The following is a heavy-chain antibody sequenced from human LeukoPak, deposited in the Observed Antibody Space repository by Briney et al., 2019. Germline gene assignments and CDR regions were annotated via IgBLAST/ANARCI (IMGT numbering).Heavy chain of an antibody. CDR2: INHSGST. CDR3: ARGVQLWLRPIDY. Sequence: SETLSLTCAVYGGSFTGSYASWIRQPPGKGLEWIGEINHSGSTNYNPSLKSRVTISVDTSKNQFSLKLSSVTAADTAVYYCARGVQLWLRPIDYWGQGTLVTVSS. V-gene: IGHV4-34*01. CDR1: GGSFTGSY. D-gene: IGHD5-18*01. J-gene: IGHJ4*02.